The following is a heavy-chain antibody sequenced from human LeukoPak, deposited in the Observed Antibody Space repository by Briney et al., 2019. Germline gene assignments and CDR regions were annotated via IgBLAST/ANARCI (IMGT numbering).Heavy chain of an antibody. CDR2: IKQDGSEK. J-gene: IGHJ4*02. D-gene: IGHD3-10*01. Sequence: GGSLRLSCAASGFTFSSYWMSWVRQAPGKGLEWVANIKQDGSEKYYVDSVKGRFTISRDNAKNSLYLQMNSLRAEDTAVYYCARESTLITMVHFDYWGQGTLVTVSS. CDR3: ARESTLITMVHFDY. V-gene: IGHV3-7*01. CDR1: GFTFSSYW.